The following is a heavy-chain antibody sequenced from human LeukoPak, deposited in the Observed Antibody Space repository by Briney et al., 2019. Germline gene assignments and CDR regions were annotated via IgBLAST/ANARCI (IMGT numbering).Heavy chain of an antibody. Sequence: PGGSLRLSCAASGYTFSSYEMNWVRQAPGKGLEWVSYISGSGNTMYHADSVKGRFTISRDNAKNSLYLQMNSLRAEDTAVYYCANLAAGTLFDYWGQGTLVTVSS. V-gene: IGHV3-48*03. CDR2: ISGSGNTM. CDR1: GYTFSSYE. J-gene: IGHJ4*02. CDR3: ANLAAGTLFDY. D-gene: IGHD6-13*01.